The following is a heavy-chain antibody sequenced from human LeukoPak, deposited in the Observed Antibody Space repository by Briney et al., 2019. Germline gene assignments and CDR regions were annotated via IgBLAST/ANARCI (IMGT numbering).Heavy chain of an antibody. CDR3: ARERLRPYFDY. D-gene: IGHD6-25*01. CDR1: GFTFSSYG. CDR2: IWYGGSNK. J-gene: IGHJ4*02. V-gene: IGHV3-33*08. Sequence: GRSLRLSCAASGFTFSSYGMHWVRQAPGKGLEWVAVIWYGGSNKYYADSVKGRFTISRDNSKNTLYLQMNSLRAEDTAVYYCARERLRPYFDYWGQGTLVTVSS.